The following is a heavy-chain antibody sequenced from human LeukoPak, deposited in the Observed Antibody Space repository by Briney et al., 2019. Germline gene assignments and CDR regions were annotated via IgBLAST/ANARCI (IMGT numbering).Heavy chain of an antibody. CDR1: GGSISSSSYY. J-gene: IGHJ4*02. D-gene: IGHD1-1*01. CDR2: IYYSGST. V-gene: IGHV4-39*01. Sequence: SETLSLTCTVSGGSISSSSYYWGWIRQPPGKGLEWIGNIYYSGSTYYNPSLKSRVTICVDTSKSQFSLKLSSVTAADTAVYYCARLERRRSFDYWGQGTLVTVSS. CDR3: ARLERRRSFDY.